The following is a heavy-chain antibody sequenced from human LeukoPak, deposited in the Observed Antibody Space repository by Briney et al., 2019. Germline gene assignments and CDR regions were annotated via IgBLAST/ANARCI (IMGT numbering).Heavy chain of an antibody. Sequence: SETLSLTCTVSGGSISSYYWSWIRQPPGKGLEWIGYIYHSGSTNYNPSLKSRVTISVDTSKNQFSLKLSSVTAADTAVYYCARLRTTVVRTRGAFDIWGQGTMVTVSS. CDR1: GGSISSYY. J-gene: IGHJ3*02. CDR3: ARLRTTVVRTRGAFDI. V-gene: IGHV4-59*01. CDR2: IYHSGST. D-gene: IGHD4-23*01.